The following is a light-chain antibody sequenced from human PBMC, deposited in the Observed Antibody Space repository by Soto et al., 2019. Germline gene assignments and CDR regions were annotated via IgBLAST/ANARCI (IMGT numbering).Light chain of an antibody. CDR2: GAS. J-gene: IGKJ1*01. CDR1: QSVSSSY. CDR3: QQYGSSPWT. Sequence: EIVLTQSPGTLSLSPGERATLSCRASQSVSSSYLAWYQQKPGQAPRLLIYGASSRATGIPDRFSGSGSGTDFTLPISRLEPEDFALYYCQQYGSSPWTFGQGTKVEIK. V-gene: IGKV3-20*01.